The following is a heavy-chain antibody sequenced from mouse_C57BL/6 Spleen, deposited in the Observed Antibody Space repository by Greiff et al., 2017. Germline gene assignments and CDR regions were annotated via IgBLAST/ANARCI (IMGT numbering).Heavy chain of an antibody. J-gene: IGHJ1*03. CDR1: GYTFTEYT. CDR3: AIHERVTTVVEGYFDV. CDR2: FYPGSGSI. V-gene: IGHV1-62-2*01. Sequence: VQLQESGAELVKPGASVKLSCKASGYTFTEYTIHWVKQRSGQGLAWIGWFYPGSGSIEYNEKFKDKATLTADKSSRTVSLELSRLTSEDSAVYVCAIHERVTTVVEGYFDVWGTGTTVTVSS. D-gene: IGHD1-1*01.